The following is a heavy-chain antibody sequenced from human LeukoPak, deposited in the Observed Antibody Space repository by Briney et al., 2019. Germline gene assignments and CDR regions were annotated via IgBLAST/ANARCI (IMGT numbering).Heavy chain of an antibody. J-gene: IGHJ4*02. Sequence: KPSETLSLTCAVYGESFSGYYWSWIRQPPGKGLEWIGEINHSGSTNYNPSLKSRVTISVDTSKNQFSLKLSSATAADTAVYYCARGVARTYYSDTSGHAAADYWGQGTLVTVSS. D-gene: IGHD3-22*01. V-gene: IGHV4-34*01. CDR3: ARGVARTYYSDTSGHAAADY. CDR1: GESFSGYY. CDR2: INHSGST.